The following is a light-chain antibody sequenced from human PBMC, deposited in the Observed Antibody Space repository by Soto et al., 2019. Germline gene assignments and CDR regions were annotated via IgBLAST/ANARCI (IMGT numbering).Light chain of an antibody. CDR1: QSVSSSY. CDR2: GAS. V-gene: IGKV3D-20*02. Sequence: ILLTQSPGTLAFSSGEMATLSFSASQSVSSSYLAWYQQKPGQAPRLLIYGASSRATGIPDRFSGSGSGTDFTLTISSLEPEDFAVYYCQQRSNWPPTFGQGTKV. CDR3: QQRSNWPPT. J-gene: IGKJ1*01.